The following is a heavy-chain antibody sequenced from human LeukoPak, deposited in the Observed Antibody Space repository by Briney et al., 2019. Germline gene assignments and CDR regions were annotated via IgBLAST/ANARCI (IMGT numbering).Heavy chain of an antibody. V-gene: IGHV3-23*01. J-gene: IGHJ4*02. Sequence: GGSLRLSCAASGFTFSSYAMSWVRQAPGKGLEWVSAISGSGGSTYYADSVKGRFTISRDNSKNTLYLQMNSLRAEDTAVYYCAKDQVVDFWSGSLDYWGQGTLVTVSS. CDR3: AKDQVVDFWSGSLDY. D-gene: IGHD3-3*01. CDR1: GFTFSSYA. CDR2: ISGSGGST.